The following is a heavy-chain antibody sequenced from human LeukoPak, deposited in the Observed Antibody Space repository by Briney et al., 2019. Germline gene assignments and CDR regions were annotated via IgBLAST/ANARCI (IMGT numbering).Heavy chain of an antibody. D-gene: IGHD3-10*01. V-gene: IGHV4-4*07. CDR3: ARQTIWFGELLLDY. J-gene: IGHJ4*02. Sequence: ETLSLTCTVSGGSISSYYWSWIRQPAGKGLEWIGRIYTSGSTNYNPSLKSRVTMSVDTSKNQFSLKLSSVTAADTAVYYCARQTIWFGELLLDYWGQGTLVTVSS. CDR1: GGSISSYY. CDR2: IYTSGST.